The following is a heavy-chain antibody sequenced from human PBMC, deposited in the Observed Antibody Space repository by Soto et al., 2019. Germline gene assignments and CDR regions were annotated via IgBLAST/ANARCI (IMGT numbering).Heavy chain of an antibody. CDR2: IHSDGGST. J-gene: IGHJ4*02. Sequence: PGGSLRLSCSVAGFTVSDSMSWVRQAPGKGLECVSFIHSDGGSTYYPDSVKGRFTISRDSSNNTLYLQMNSLRAEDTAVYYCAKDGIRGIHIDNWGQGTLVTVSS. CDR1: GFTVSDS. CDR3: AKDGIRGIHIDN. V-gene: IGHV3-23*03.